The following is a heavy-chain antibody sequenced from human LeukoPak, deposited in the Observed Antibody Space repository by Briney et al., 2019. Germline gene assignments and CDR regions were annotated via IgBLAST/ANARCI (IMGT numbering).Heavy chain of an antibody. CDR3: ARDIGSSASY. J-gene: IGHJ4*02. D-gene: IGHD1-26*01. CDR2: IYSGGST. Sequence: GESLKISCAASGFTVSSNYMSWVRQAPGKGLEWVSVIYSGGSTYYADSVKGRFTFSRDNSKNTLYLQMNSLRAEDTAVYYCARDIGSSASYWGQGTLVTVSS. CDR1: GFTVSSNY. V-gene: IGHV3-53*01.